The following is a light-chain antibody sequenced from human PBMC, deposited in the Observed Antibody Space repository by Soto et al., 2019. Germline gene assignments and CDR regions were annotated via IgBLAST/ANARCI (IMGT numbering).Light chain of an antibody. CDR2: DVS. CDR1: SSDVGDYNY. Sequence: QSALTQPASVSGSPGQSITISCTGTSSDVGDYNYVSWYQQHPGKAPKLMIYDVSNRPSGVSNRFSGSKSGNTASLTISGLPAEDEADYYCSSYTSGNTRVFGGGTQLTVL. V-gene: IGLV2-14*01. J-gene: IGLJ2*01. CDR3: SSYTSGNTRV.